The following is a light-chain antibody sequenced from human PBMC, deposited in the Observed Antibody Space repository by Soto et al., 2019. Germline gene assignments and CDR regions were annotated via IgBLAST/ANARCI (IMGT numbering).Light chain of an antibody. Sequence: QSAIAQPASVSGSPGQSITISCTGTSSDVGGYNYDSWCQQHPGKAPKLMIYEVSSRPSGISNRFSDSKSGNTASLTISGLQAEDEADYYCSSYTSTNFWVFGEGNKVTVL. CDR1: SSDVGGYNY. J-gene: IGLJ3*02. CDR3: SSYTSTNFWV. CDR2: EVS. V-gene: IGLV2-14*01.